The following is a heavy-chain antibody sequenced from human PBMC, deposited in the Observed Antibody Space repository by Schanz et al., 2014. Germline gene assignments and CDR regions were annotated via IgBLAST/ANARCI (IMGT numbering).Heavy chain of an antibody. Sequence: QVQLQESGPGLVKPSQTLSLTCAVSGGSISSGTYSWSWIRQPPGKGLEWIVYIYYSGSTYYNPSLKRRVTIAVDPSKTHFSLKLSSVTAADTAVYYCARGGRTTYNYYYGMDVWGQGTTVTVSS. V-gene: IGHV4-30-4*07. D-gene: IGHD1-1*01. J-gene: IGHJ6*02. CDR2: IYYSGST. CDR1: GGSISSGTYS. CDR3: ARGGRTTYNYYYGMDV.